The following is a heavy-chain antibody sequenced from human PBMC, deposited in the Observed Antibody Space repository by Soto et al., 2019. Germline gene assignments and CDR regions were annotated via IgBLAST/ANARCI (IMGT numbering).Heavy chain of an antibody. D-gene: IGHD2-8*01. J-gene: IGHJ6*04. V-gene: IGHV1-2*04. CDR1: GYSFTDYH. Sequence: QVQLVQSGAEVKKPGASVRVSCKASGYSFTDYHIHWVRQAPGQGLEWLGRINPKSGGTSTAQKFQGWVTMTRDRSISTVYMELTRLRSDDPAVYFCARGHSTDCSNGVCSFFYNHEMDVWGEGTTVTVSS. CDR2: INPKSGGT. CDR3: ARGHSTDCSNGVCSFFYNHEMDV.